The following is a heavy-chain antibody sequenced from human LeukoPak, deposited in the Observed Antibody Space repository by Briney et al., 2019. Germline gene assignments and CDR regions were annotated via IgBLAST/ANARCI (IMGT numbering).Heavy chain of an antibody. CDR1: GGSISSSSYY. CDR3: ARQSEWELLYYFDY. Sequence: SETLSLTCTVSGGSISSSSYYWGWIRQPPGKGLEWIGSIYYSGSTYYNPSLKSRVTISVDTSKIQFSLKLSSVTAADTAVYYCARQSEWELLYYFDYWGQGTLVTVSS. D-gene: IGHD1-26*01. CDR2: IYYSGST. J-gene: IGHJ4*02. V-gene: IGHV4-39*01.